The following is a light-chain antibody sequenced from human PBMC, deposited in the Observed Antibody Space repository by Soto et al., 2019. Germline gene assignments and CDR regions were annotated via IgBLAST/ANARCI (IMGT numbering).Light chain of an antibody. Sequence: QSALTQPPAASGSPGQSVTISCTGTSSDVGDYNYVSWYQQPPGRATKLMIYEVNKRPSGVPDRFSGSKSGNTASRTVSGLQAEDEDDYYCSAYAGKGVFGGGTKLTVL. CDR3: SAYAGKGV. J-gene: IGLJ2*01. CDR2: EVN. V-gene: IGLV2-8*01. CDR1: SSDVGDYNY.